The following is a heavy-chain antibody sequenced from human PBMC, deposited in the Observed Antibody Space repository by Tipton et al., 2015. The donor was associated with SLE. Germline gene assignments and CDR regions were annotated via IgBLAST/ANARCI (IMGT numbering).Heavy chain of an antibody. CDR3: ARGYSSGWYFDL. D-gene: IGHD4-11*01. Sequence: PSFQGHVTISADKSISTAYLQWSSLKAPDTAMYYCARGYSSGWYFDLWGRGTLVTVSS. J-gene: IGHJ2*01. V-gene: IGHV5-10-1*01.